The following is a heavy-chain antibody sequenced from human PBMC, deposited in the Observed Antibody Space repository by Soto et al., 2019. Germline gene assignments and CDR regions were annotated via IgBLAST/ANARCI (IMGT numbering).Heavy chain of an antibody. J-gene: IGHJ4*02. CDR1: GGSISSGDYY. Sequence: LSLTCTVSGGSISSGDYYWSWIRQPPGKGLEWIGYIYYSGSTYYNPSLKSRVTISVDTSKNQFSLKLSSVTAADTAVYYCASNRYGYTFYDYWGQGNLVTVSS. D-gene: IGHD5-18*01. CDR2: IYYSGST. CDR3: ASNRYGYTFYDY. V-gene: IGHV4-30-4*01.